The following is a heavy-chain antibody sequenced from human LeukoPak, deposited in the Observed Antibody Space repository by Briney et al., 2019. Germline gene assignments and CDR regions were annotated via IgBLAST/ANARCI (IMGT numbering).Heavy chain of an antibody. V-gene: IGHV1-18*01. CDR3: ARDRALYYDLNWFDP. D-gene: IGHD3-3*01. J-gene: IGHJ5*02. Sequence: IXWXXXAPXXGLEWMGWISAYNGNTNYAQKLQGRVTMTTDTSTSTAYMELRSLRSDDTAVYYCARDRALYYDLNWFDPWGQGTLVTVSS. CDR2: ISAYNGNT.